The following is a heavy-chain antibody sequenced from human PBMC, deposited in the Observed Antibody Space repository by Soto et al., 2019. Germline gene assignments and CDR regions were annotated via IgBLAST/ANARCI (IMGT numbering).Heavy chain of an antibody. CDR2: VSTNGAT. J-gene: IGHJ6*02. Sequence: ETLSLTCTLSDDFISSYYWNWIRQPAGKGLEWIGRVSTNGATNYNPSLESRVTMSVDTSKNQFSLKLTSVTAADTAVYFCARADYEILTGSYAMDVWGQGTTVTVS. V-gene: IGHV4-4*07. CDR3: ARADYEILTGSYAMDV. D-gene: IGHD3-9*01. CDR1: DDFISSYY.